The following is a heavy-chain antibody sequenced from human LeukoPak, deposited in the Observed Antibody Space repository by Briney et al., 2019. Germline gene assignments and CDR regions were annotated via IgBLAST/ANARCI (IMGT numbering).Heavy chain of an antibody. J-gene: IGHJ4*02. Sequence: GRSLRLSCAASGFTFSTYAMSWVRQAPGKGLEWVSAISGSGGRTYYADSVKGRFTISRDNSKNTLYLQMNSLRAEDTAVYYCAKGAVSGPKIDYWGQGTLVTVSS. CDR2: ISGSGGRT. CDR3: AKGAVSGPKIDY. D-gene: IGHD6-19*01. V-gene: IGHV3-23*01. CDR1: GFTFSTYA.